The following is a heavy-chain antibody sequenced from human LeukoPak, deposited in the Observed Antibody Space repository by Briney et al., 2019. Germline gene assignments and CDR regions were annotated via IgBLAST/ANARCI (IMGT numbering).Heavy chain of an antibody. CDR2: ISSSSSYI. V-gene: IGHV3-21*01. CDR1: GFTFSSYS. Sequence: PGGSLRLSCAASGFTFSSYSMNWVRQAPGKGLEWVSSISSSSSYIYYADSVKGRFTISRDNAKNSLYLQMNSLRAEDTAVYYCARDDSEQWLVNYGMDVWGQGTTVTVSS. D-gene: IGHD6-19*01. J-gene: IGHJ6*02. CDR3: ARDDSEQWLVNYGMDV.